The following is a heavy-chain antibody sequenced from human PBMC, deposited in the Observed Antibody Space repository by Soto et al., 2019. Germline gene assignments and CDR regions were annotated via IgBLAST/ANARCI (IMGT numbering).Heavy chain of an antibody. CDR3: ARKQAGFFYGIDY. V-gene: IGHV4-31*03. CDR1: GGSINSGGYY. J-gene: IGHJ4*02. Sequence: LSLTCTVSGGSINSGGYYWTWLRQHPGKGLEWLGYIADFGYTFYNPSLQSRVILSMDTSKSQFSLKLSSATAADTAVYFCARKQAGFFYGIDYWGQGTQVTVSS. CDR2: IADFGYT. D-gene: IGHD3-3*01.